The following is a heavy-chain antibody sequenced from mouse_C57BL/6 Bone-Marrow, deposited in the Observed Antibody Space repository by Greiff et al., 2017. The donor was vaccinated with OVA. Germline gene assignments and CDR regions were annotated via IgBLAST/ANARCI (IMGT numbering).Heavy chain of an antibody. V-gene: IGHV1-31*01. CDR1: GYSFTGYY. CDR2: IYPYNGVS. J-gene: IGHJ4*01. CDR3: ARWGSSYGDYAMDY. D-gene: IGHD1-1*01. Sequence: VQLQQSGPELVKPGASVKISCKASGYSFTGYYMHWVKQSHGHILDWIGYIYPYNGVSSYNQKFKGKATLTVDTSSSTAYMALRSLTSEDSAVYYCARWGSSYGDYAMDYWGQGTSVTVSS.